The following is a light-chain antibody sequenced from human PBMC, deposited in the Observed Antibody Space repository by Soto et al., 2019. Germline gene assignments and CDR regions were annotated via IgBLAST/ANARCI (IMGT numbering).Light chain of an antibody. V-gene: IGLV4-69*01. Sequence: QPVLTQSPSASASLGASVKLTCTLSSGHSLYAITWHQQQPEKGPRYLMKLNSDGSHSKGDGIPDRFSGSSSGAERYLTISSLQSEDEADYYCATWDDSLKGPVFGGGTKLTVL. CDR3: ATWDDSLKGPV. CDR1: SGHSLYA. J-gene: IGLJ3*02. CDR2: LNSDGSH.